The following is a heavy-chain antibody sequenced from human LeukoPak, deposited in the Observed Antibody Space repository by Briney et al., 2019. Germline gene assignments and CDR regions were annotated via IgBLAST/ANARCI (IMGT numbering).Heavy chain of an antibody. CDR2: ISYDGSNK. D-gene: IGHD3-22*01. CDR1: GFTFNSFG. Sequence: SGGSLRLSCAASGFTFNSFGMHGVRQAPGKGLEGVAVISYDGSNKYFADSVKGRFTISRDNSKNTLYLQMNSLRAEDTAVYYCAKDYDSSGWAAFDIWGQGTMVTVSS. V-gene: IGHV3-30*18. CDR3: AKDYDSSGWAAFDI. J-gene: IGHJ3*02.